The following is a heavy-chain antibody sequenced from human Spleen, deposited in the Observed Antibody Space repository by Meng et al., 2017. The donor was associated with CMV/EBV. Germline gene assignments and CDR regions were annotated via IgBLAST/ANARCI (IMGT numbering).Heavy chain of an antibody. J-gene: IGHJ6*02. D-gene: IGHD6-13*01. V-gene: IGHV3-48*03. CDR1: GFTLSDYE. CDR3: VRAAGTNNYYYHGMDV. CDR2: ISRSGTMR. Sequence: GGPLRLSCAASGFTLSDYEMNWVRQAPGKGLEWVSYISRSGTMRYYADSVKGRFTISRDNSKNTLYLQKNNLRAEDTAVYYCVRAAGTNNYYYHGMDVWGQGTTVTVSS.